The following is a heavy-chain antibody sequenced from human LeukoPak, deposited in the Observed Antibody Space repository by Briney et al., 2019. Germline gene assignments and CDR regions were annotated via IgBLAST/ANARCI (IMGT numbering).Heavy chain of an antibody. CDR1: GDSVSSNSVA. D-gene: IGHD5-24*01. J-gene: IGHJ3*02. CDR3: ARGGQGDGYSADEAFDI. Sequence: SQTLSLTCVISGDSVSSNSVAWNWIRQSPSTGLEWLGRTYYRSKWYNDYAGSVKSRITINPDTSKNQFSLQVNSVTPEDTAVYYCARGGQGDGYSADEAFDIWGQGTMVTVSS. CDR2: TYYRSKWYN. V-gene: IGHV6-1*01.